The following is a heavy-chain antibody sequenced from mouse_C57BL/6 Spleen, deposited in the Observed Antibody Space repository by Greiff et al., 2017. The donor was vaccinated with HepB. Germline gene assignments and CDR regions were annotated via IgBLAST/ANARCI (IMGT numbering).Heavy chain of an antibody. J-gene: IGHJ3*01. CDR2: IDPENGDT. Sequence: EVMLVESGAELVRPGASVKLSCTASGFNIKDDYMHWVKQRPEQGLEWIGWIDPENGDTEYASKFQGKATITADTSSNTAYLQLSSLTSEDTAVYYCTRAPAGGTAYWGQGTLVTVSA. V-gene: IGHV14-4*01. D-gene: IGHD3-3*01. CDR3: TRAPAGGTAY. CDR1: GFNIKDDY.